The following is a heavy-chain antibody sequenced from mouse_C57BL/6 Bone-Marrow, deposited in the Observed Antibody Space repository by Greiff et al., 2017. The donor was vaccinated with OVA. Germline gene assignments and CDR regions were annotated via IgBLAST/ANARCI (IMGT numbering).Heavy chain of an antibody. J-gene: IGHJ1*03. CDR2: INPGRGGT. D-gene: IGHD1-1*01. CDR3: AREEITTVVDC. Sequence: VQLQQSGAELVRPGTSVKVSCKASGYAFTNYLIEWVKQRPGQGLAWIGVINPGRGGTNSNEKFNGKATLNADNSSSPAYMQLSSLTSEDSAVYFWAREEITTVVDCWGTGTTVTVAS. CDR1: GYAFTNYL. V-gene: IGHV1-54*01.